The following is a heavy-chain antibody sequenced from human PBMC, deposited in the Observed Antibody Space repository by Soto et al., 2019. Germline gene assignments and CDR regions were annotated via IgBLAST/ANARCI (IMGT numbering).Heavy chain of an antibody. Sequence: QVQLVQSGGEVKKPGASVKVSCKASGYTFINHGISWVRQAPGQGLEWMGWISGHNGKTNYAQKFQGRVTMTTDTSTSTAFMELRSLRSDDTAVYYCARDSYTLAYFFDYWCQGTLVSVSS. CDR2: ISGHNGKT. V-gene: IGHV1-18*04. CDR1: GYTFINHG. J-gene: IGHJ4*02. D-gene: IGHD5-18*01. CDR3: ARDSYTLAYFFDY.